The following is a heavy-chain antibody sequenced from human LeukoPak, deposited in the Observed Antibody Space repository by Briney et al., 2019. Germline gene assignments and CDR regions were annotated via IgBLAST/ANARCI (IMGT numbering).Heavy chain of an antibody. V-gene: IGHV1-18*01. D-gene: IGHD6-13*01. Sequence: ASVKVSCKASGYTFTSYGISWVRQAPGQGLEWMGWISAYNGNTNYAQKFQGRVTMTRDTSISTAYMELSRLRSDDTAVYYCARDGSSWRNLDYWGQGTLVTVSS. CDR3: ARDGSSWRNLDY. CDR2: ISAYNGNT. CDR1: GYTFTSYG. J-gene: IGHJ4*02.